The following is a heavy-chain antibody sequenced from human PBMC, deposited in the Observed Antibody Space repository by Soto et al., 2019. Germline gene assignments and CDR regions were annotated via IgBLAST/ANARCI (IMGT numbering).Heavy chain of an antibody. J-gene: IGHJ4*02. V-gene: IGHV1-69*13. CDR3: ARLQGPDR. Sequence: GAAVKVSWKASGGNFGDIRNRYAIRWVRQAPGKGLEWMGGIIPIFGTANYAQKFQGRVTITADESTSTAYMELSSLRSEDTAVYYCARLQGPDRWGQGTLVTVSS. CDR1: GGNFGDIRNRYA. D-gene: IGHD3-22*01. CDR2: IIPIFGTA.